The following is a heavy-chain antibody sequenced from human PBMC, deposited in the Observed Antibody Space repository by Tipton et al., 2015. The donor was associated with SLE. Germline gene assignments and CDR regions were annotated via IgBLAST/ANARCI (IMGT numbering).Heavy chain of an antibody. CDR1: GFTFSSYA. J-gene: IGHJ4*02. Sequence: GSLRLSCAASGFTFSSYAMSWVRQAPGKGLEWVSVIYNGGSSTDYVDSVKGRFTISRDDSKNMLYLQMGSLRDEDMGVYYCARRATTNSYDYWSRGTLVTVSS. V-gene: IGHV3-23*03. D-gene: IGHD1-26*01. CDR3: ARRATTNSYDY. CDR2: IYNGGSST.